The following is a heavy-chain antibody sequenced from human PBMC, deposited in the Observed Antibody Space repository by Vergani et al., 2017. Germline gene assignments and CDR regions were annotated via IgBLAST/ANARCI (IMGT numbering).Heavy chain of an antibody. CDR3: ARENDIFNGYYSHYFDH. V-gene: IGHV4-61*08. D-gene: IGHD3-9*01. CDR1: GASVSSDDCY. Sequence: QVHLLESGPGLVKPSQTLSLTCTVSGASVSSDDCYWSWIRQSPGKGLDWIGYVNNDGSTNYNPSLGSRVSISLDTSKSQFSLKLTSVTAADTAVYYCARENDIFNGYYSHYFDHWGQGTLVTVSS. J-gene: IGHJ4*02. CDR2: VNNDGST.